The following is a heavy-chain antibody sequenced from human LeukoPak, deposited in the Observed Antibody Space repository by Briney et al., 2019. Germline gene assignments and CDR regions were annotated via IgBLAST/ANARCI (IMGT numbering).Heavy chain of an antibody. J-gene: IGHJ4*02. CDR3: AKGEYQLLYGDY. CDR2: ISGSGGST. V-gene: IGHV3-23*01. D-gene: IGHD2-2*02. CDR1: GFTFSSYA. Sequence: GGSLRLSCAASGFTFSSYAMSWVRRAQGKGLEWVSAISGSGGSTYYADSVKGRFTISRDNSKNTLYLQMNSLRAEDTAVYYCAKGEYQLLYGDYWGQGTLVTVSS.